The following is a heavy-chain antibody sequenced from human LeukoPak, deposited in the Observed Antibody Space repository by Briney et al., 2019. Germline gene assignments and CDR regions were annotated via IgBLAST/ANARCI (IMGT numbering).Heavy chain of an antibody. D-gene: IGHD2-2*01. V-gene: IGHV4-39*01. CDR1: GGSVSSSSYY. Sequence: PSETLSLTCTVSGGSVSSSSYYWGWLRQPPGKGLEWIGTIYYSGSTYYNPSLKSRVTISVDTSKNQFSLKLSSVTAADTAVYYCARRASWKYYYHYMGVWGKGTTVTVSS. CDR3: ARRASWKYYYHYMGV. J-gene: IGHJ6*03. CDR2: IYYSGST.